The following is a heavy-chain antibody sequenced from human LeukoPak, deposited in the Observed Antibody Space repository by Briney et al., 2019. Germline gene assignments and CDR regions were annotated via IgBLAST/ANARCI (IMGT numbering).Heavy chain of an antibody. CDR3: ARSEVVPAAIDY. Sequence: ASVKVSCKASGYTFTGYYMHWVRQAPGQGLEWMGWINPNSGGTNYVQKFQGRVTMTRDTSISTAYMELSRLRSDDTAVYYCARSEVVPAAIDYWGQGTLVTVSS. D-gene: IGHD2-2*01. CDR1: GYTFTGYY. CDR2: INPNSGGT. V-gene: IGHV1-2*02. J-gene: IGHJ4*02.